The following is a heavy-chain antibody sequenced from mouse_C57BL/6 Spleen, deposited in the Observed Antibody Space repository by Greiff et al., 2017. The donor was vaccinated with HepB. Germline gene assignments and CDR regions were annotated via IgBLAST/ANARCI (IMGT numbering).Heavy chain of an antibody. J-gene: IGHJ3*01. CDR1: GYTFTSYW. D-gene: IGHD2-2*01. V-gene: IGHV1-50*01. CDR2: IDPSDSYT. CDR3: ARYSWLQRAWFAY. Sequence: QVQLQQPGAELVKPGASVKLSCKASGYTFTSYWMQWVKQRPGQGLEWIGEIDPSDSYTNYNQKFKGKATLTVDTSSSTAYMQLSSLTSEDSAVYYCARYSWLQRAWFAYWGQGTLVTVSA.